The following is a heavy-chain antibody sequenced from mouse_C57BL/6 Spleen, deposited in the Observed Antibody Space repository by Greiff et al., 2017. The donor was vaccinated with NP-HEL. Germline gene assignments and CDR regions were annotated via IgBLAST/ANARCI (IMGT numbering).Heavy chain of an antibody. CDR3: ARSDGSPPWFAY. J-gene: IGHJ3*01. Sequence: EVQLQQSGPVLVKPGASVKMSCKASGYTFTDYYMNWVKQSHGKSLEWIGVINPYNGGTSYNQKFKGKASLTVDKSSSTAYMELNSLTSEDSAVYYCARSDGSPPWFAYCGQGTLVTVSA. D-gene: IGHD1-1*01. V-gene: IGHV1-19*01. CDR2: INPYNGGT. CDR1: GYTFTDYY.